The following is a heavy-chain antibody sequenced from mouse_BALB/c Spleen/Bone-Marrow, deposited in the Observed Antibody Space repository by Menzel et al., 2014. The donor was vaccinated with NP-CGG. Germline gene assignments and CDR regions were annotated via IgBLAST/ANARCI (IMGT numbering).Heavy chain of an antibody. CDR2: INPDSSTI. Sequence: PAPAIDFSRYWMTWVRQAPGKGLEWIGEINPDSSTINYTPSLKDKFIISRDNAKNTLYLQMSKVRSEDTALYYCARPGYYGYQDVWGAGTTVTVSS. J-gene: IGHJ1*01. CDR3: ARPGYYGYQDV. D-gene: IGHD1-2*01. CDR1: AIDFSRYW. V-gene: IGHV4-1*02.